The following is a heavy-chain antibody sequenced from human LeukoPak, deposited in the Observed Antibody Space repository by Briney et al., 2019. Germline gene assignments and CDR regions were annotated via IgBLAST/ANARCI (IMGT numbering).Heavy chain of an antibody. CDR2: MNPNSGNT. Sequence: ASVKVSCKASGYTFTSYDINWVRQATGQGLEWMGWMNPNSGNTGYAQKFQGRVTMTRNTSISTAYMELSSLRSEDTAVYYCASGLGKYYYDSSGYYLGSEKDDAFDIWGQGTMVTVSS. V-gene: IGHV1-8*01. J-gene: IGHJ3*02. CDR3: ASGLGKYYYDSSGYYLGSEKDDAFDI. CDR1: GYTFTSYD. D-gene: IGHD3-22*01.